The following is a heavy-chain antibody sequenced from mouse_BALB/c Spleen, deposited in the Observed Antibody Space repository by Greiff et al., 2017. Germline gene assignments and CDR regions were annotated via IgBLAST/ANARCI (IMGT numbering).Heavy chain of an antibody. CDR2: ISSGGSYT. CDR3: ARRGGSYYAMDY. J-gene: IGHJ4*01. Sequence: VQLKESGGDLVKPGGSLKLSCAASGFTFSSYGMSWVRQTPDKRLEWVATISSGGSYTYYPDSVKGRFTISRDNAKNTLYLQMSSLKSEDTAMYYCARRGGSYYAMDYWGQGTSVTVSS. CDR1: GFTFSSYG. V-gene: IGHV5-6*01.